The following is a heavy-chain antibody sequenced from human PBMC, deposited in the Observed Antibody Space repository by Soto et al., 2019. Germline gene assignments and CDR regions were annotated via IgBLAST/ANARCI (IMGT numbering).Heavy chain of an antibody. J-gene: IGHJ4*02. CDR2: ISSSSSTI. CDR3: AREWLVGATVDY. V-gene: IGHV3-48*02. CDR1: GFTFSSYS. D-gene: IGHD1-26*01. Sequence: GGSLRLSCAASGFTFSSYSMNWVRQAPGKGLEWVSYISSSSSTIYYADSVKGRFTISRANAKNSLYLQMNSLRDEETAVYYCAREWLVGATVDYWGQGTLVTVSS.